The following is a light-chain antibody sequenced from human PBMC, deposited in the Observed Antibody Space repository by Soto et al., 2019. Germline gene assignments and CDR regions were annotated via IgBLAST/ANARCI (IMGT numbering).Light chain of an antibody. V-gene: IGLV2-14*01. J-gene: IGLJ1*01. Sequence: QSALTQPASVSGSPGQSITISCTGTSSDVGGYNFVSWYQQHPGKAPKLMIYDVTNLPSGVSNRFSGSKSGNTASLTISGLQAEDEADSYCLSYSSSTSPYVLGTATKLTVL. CDR1: SSDVGGYNF. CDR3: LSYSSSTSPYV. CDR2: DVT.